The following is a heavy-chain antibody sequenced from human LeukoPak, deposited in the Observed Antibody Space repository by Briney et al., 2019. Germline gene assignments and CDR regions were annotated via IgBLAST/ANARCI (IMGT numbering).Heavy chain of an antibody. CDR1: GYTFPSKY. CDR2: INPSGGGT. CDR3: ATDLAARGWY. J-gene: IGHJ4*02. V-gene: IGHV1-46*01. D-gene: IGHD6-19*01. Sequence: ASVKVFFKASGYTFPSKYMHWVPQAPGQGLEWMGIINPSGGGTSYAQNFQGRVTMTRDTSTSTIYMELSSLRSEDTAVHFCATDLAARGWYWGQGTLVTVSS.